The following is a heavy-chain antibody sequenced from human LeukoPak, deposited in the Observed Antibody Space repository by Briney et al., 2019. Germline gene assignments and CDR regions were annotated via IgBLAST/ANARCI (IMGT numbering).Heavy chain of an antibody. CDR3: ARGSYYYDSSGYQVDY. CDR1: GYTFTSYD. J-gene: IGHJ4*02. V-gene: IGHV1-8*01. D-gene: IGHD3-22*01. CDR2: MNPNSGNT. Sequence: ASVTVSCKATGYTFTSYDINWVRQATGQGLEWLGWMNPNSGNTGYAQKFQGRVAMTRDTSLRTAYMELSSLGSEDTAVYYCARGSYYYDSSGYQVDYWGQGTLVTVSS.